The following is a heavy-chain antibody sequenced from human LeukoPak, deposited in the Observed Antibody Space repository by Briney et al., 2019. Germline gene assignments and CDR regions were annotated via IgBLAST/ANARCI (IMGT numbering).Heavy chain of an antibody. J-gene: IGHJ4*02. CDR2: INPNSGGT. V-gene: IGHV1-2*02. D-gene: IGHD3-22*01. CDR1: GYTFTGYY. CDR3: ARLFKYYYDSSGHNFDY. Sequence: ASVKVSCKASGYTFTGYYMHWVRQAPRQGLEWMGWINPNSGGTNYAQKFQGRVTMTRDTSISTAYMELSRLRSDDTAVYYCARLFKYYYDSSGHNFDYWGQGTLVTVSS.